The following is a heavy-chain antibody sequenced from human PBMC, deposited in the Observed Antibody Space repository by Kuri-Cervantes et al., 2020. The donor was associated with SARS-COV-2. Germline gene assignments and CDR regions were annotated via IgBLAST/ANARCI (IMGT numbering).Heavy chain of an antibody. Sequence: ESLKISCTVSGGSISSGRNYWSWIRQPAGKGLEWIGYIYPSGSTNYNPSLKSRVTISVDTSKNHFSLKLTSLTAADTAVYYCARSGSYPYYYYYMDVWGKGTTVTVSS. CDR2: IYPSGST. V-gene: IGHV4-61*10. CDR3: ARSGSYPYYYYYMDV. J-gene: IGHJ6*03. D-gene: IGHD1-26*01. CDR1: GGSISSGRNY.